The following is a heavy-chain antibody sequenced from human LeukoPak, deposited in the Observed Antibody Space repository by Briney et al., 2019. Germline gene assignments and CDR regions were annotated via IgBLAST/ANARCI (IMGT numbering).Heavy chain of an antibody. CDR2: IYYSGST. V-gene: IGHV4-39*01. CDR3: ARHSGTYYADFDY. Sequence: PSETLSLTCTVSGGSISSSSYYWGWIRQPPGKGLEWIGNIYYSGSTHYNPSLKSRITMSVDTSKNQFSLKLSSVTAADTAVYYCARHSGTYYADFDYWGQGTLVTVSS. D-gene: IGHD1-26*01. CDR1: GGSISSSSYY. J-gene: IGHJ4*02.